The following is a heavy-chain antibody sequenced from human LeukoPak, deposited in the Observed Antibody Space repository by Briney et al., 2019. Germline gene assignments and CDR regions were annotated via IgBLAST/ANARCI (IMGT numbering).Heavy chain of an antibody. D-gene: IGHD5-12*01. CDR3: ARVRGIGGYDFDY. CDR1: GGSISGYY. Sequence: SETLSLTCTVSGGSISGYYWSWIRQPPGKGLEWIGYIYYSGNINHNPSLKSRVTISVDTSKNEISLKLSSVTAADTAMYYCARVRGIGGYDFDYWGQGTLVTVSS. J-gene: IGHJ4*02. V-gene: IGHV4-59*01. CDR2: IYYSGNI.